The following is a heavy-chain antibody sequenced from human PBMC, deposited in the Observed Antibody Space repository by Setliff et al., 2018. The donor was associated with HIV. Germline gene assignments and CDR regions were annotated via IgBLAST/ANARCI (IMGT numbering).Heavy chain of an antibody. V-gene: IGHV1-69*13. CDR2: IVPIFGTT. CDR1: GYIFTNCH. CDR3: ERDFEGMSTIDGFED. D-gene: IGHD1-1*01. Sequence: ASVKVSCKASGYIFTNCHMHWIRQAPGQGLEWMGGIVPIFGTTKYAQKFQGRVTITADESTSTVYMALSSLTSEDTAVYYCERDFEGMSTIDGFEDWGQGTLVTVSS. J-gene: IGHJ5*01.